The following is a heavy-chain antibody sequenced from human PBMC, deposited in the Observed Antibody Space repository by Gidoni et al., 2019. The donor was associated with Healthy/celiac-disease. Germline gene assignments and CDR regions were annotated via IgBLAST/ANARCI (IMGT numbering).Heavy chain of an antibody. V-gene: IGHV4-34*01. CDR3: ARVTMIVVVKYYFDY. Sequence: QVQLQQWGAGLLKPSETLSLTCAVYGGSFSGYYWSWIRQPPGKGLEWIGEINHSGSTTYNPSLKSRVTISVDTSKNQFSLKLSSVTAADTAVYYCARVTMIVVVKYYFDYWGQGTLVTVSS. D-gene: IGHD3-22*01. CDR1: GGSFSGYY. J-gene: IGHJ4*02. CDR2: INHSGST.